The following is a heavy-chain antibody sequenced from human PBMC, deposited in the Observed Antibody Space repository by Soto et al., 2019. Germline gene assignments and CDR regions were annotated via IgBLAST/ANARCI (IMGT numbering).Heavy chain of an antibody. CDR1: GFTFNTAW. CDR3: TADVPYWGAFAFED. J-gene: IGHJ4*02. D-gene: IGHD3-16*01. V-gene: IGHV3-15*07. Sequence: GSLRLSCAASGFTFNTAWMNWVRQTPGKGLEWVGRIKSKINGGTIDHAAPVKGRFTISRDDSKNTLYLEMNSLNTEDTAVYYCTADVPYWGAFAFEDWGQGILVTVSS. CDR2: IKSKINGGTI.